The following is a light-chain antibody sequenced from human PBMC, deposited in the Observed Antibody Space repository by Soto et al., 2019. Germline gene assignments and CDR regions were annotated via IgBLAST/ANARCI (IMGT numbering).Light chain of an antibody. CDR2: KAS. J-gene: IGKJ2*01. CDR1: QSISSW. CDR3: EQYNSYPYT. Sequence: DIQITQSPSTLSASVGDRVTITCRASQSISSWLAWYQQKPGKAPKLLIYKASSLESGVPSRFSGSGSGIEFTLTISSLQPDEFATYYCEQYNSYPYTFGQGTKVDIK. V-gene: IGKV1-5*03.